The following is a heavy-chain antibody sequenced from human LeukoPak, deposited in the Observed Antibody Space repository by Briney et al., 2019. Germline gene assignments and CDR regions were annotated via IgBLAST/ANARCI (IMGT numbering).Heavy chain of an antibody. J-gene: IGHJ4*02. Sequence: PGGSLRLSCAASGFTFSRYNMNCVRQAPGKGLEWVSFISTSSRYIYYADSLKGRFTLSRDIAKNSLYLQRNSLRAEDAAVYYCVRLYDDYTNGHFDSWGQGTLVTVSS. CDR3: VRLYDDYTNGHFDS. CDR2: ISTSSRYI. D-gene: IGHD4-11*01. V-gene: IGHV3-21*01. CDR1: GFTFSRYN.